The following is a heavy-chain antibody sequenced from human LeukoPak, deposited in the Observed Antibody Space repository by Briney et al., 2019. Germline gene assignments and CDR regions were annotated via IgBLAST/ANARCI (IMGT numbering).Heavy chain of an antibody. CDR3: ATSGGFNSPRHY. D-gene: IGHD3-16*01. CDR2: VCYNGTT. Sequence: WETLSLTCSVSGDSISSYFWAWIRQPPGKGLEWIGYVCYNGTTNYNPSLRNRVAISIDTSKNQFSLKLNSPTAADTAVYYCATSGGFNSPRHYWGQGTLVTVSS. V-gene: IGHV4-59*01. J-gene: IGHJ4*02. CDR1: GDSISSYF.